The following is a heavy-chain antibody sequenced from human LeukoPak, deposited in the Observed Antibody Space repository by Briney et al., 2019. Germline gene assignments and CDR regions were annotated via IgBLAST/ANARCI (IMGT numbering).Heavy chain of an antibody. J-gene: IGHJ5*02. CDR2: IFTSGWT. D-gene: IGHD2-21*01. Sequence: SETLSLTCTVSGGSISSYYWSWVRQSPGKGLEWIGYIFTSGWTDYNPSLKSRVTMSVDTSKNQLSMELRFLTAADTAVYYCATSHDVKTAPYDLWGQGTLVTVSS. CDR1: GGSISSYY. V-gene: IGHV4-4*09. CDR3: ATSHDVKTAPYDL.